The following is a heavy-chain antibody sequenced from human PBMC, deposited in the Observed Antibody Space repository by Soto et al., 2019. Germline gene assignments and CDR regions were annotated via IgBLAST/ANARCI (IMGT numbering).Heavy chain of an antibody. V-gene: IGHV1-18*01. CDR1: GYTFIKYG. CDR2: ISPYNGNT. Sequence: ASVKVSCKASGYTFIKYGISWVRQAPGQGLEWVGWISPYNGNTYYAQNFQGRITVTRDTSTSTAYMELRSLRSDDTAVYYCATTGGDCTLAVCSDYWGQGTLVTVSS. J-gene: IGHJ4*02. D-gene: IGHD2-8*01. CDR3: ATTGGDCTLAVCSDY.